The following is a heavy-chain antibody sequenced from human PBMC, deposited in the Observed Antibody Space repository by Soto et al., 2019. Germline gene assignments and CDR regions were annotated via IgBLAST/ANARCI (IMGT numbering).Heavy chain of an antibody. D-gene: IGHD3-22*01. CDR2: IYWDDDK. J-gene: IGHJ5*02. CDR1: GYSISSSNW. CDR3: AHSLIGYYYDSSGSNWFDP. V-gene: IGHV2-5*02. Sequence: TLSLTCAVSGYSISSSNWWGWIRQPPGKALEWLALIYWDDDKRYSPSLKSRLTITKDTSKNQVVLTMTNMDPVDTATYYCAHSLIGYYYDSSGSNWFDPWGQGTLVTVSS.